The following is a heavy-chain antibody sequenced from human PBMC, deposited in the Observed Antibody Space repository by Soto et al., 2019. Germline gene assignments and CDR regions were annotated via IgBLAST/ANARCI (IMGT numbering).Heavy chain of an antibody. CDR1: GFTFDDYT. Sequence: GGSLRLSCAASGFTFDDYTMHWVRQAPGKGLEWVSLISWDGGSTYYADSVKGRFTISRDNSKNTLYLQMNSLRAEDTAVYYCAKDRTSIAAAAAHYWYFDLWGRGTLVTVSS. J-gene: IGHJ2*01. V-gene: IGHV3-43*01. D-gene: IGHD6-13*01. CDR2: ISWDGGST. CDR3: AKDRTSIAAAAAHYWYFDL.